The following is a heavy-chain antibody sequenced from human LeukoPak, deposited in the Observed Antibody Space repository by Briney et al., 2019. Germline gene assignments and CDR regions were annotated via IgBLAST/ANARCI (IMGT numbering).Heavy chain of an antibody. Sequence: SETLSLTCTVSGGSISSYYWSWIRQPPGKGLEWIGYIYYSGSTNYNPSLKSRVTISLDTSKNQFSLKLSSVTAADTAVYYCARSPPPYYPWFAPWGQGTLVTVSS. CDR3: ARSPPPYYPWFAP. CDR1: GGSISSYY. J-gene: IGHJ5*02. V-gene: IGHV4-59*01. CDR2: IYYSGST. D-gene: IGHD1-26*01.